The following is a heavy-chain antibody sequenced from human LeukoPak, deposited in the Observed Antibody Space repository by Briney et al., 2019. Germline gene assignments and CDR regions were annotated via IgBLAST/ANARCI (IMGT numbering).Heavy chain of an antibody. CDR1: GFTFDDYG. Sequence: GGSLRLSCAASGFTFDDYGMSWVRQAPGKGLERVSGINWNGGSTGYADSVKGRFTISRDNAKNSLYLQMNSLRAEDTALYYCARDRIGYDTDYYYYYMDVWGKGTTVTVSS. CDR3: ARDRIGYDTDYYYYYMDV. D-gene: IGHD5-12*01. V-gene: IGHV3-20*04. CDR2: INWNGGST. J-gene: IGHJ6*03.